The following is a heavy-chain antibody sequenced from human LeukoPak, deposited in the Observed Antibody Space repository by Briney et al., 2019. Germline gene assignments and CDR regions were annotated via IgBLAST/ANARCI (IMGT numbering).Heavy chain of an antibody. CDR2: INPNSGDR. CDR1: GYTFTAFY. D-gene: IGHD5-12*01. V-gene: IGHV1-2*02. Sequence: ASVTVSFKASGYTFTAFYLNWVRQAPGQGLEWVGWINPNSGDRKYAQQFQGRVTMTRDTSISTAYMELSRLTSDDTAVYYCARVPGGGYAGAFDIWGQGTVVTVSS. J-gene: IGHJ3*02. CDR3: ARVPGGGYAGAFDI.